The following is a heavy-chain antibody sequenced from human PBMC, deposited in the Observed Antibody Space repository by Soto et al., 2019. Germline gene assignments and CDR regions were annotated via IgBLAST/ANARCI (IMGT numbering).Heavy chain of an antibody. V-gene: IGHV1-69*12. CDR3: ARHVPAAGYYYGMDV. CDR1: GGTFSSYA. J-gene: IGHJ6*02. CDR2: IIPIFGTA. Sequence: QVQLVQSGAEVKKPGSSVKVSCKASGGTFSSYAISWVRQAPGQGLEWMGGIIPIFGTADYAQKFQGRVTINAYESTSTAYMELSSLRSEDTAVYYCARHVPAAGYYYGMDVWGQGTTVTGSS. D-gene: IGHD2-2*01.